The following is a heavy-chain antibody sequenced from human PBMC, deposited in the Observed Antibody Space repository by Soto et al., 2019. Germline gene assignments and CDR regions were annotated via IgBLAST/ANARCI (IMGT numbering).Heavy chain of an antibody. Sequence: PSETLSLTCAVYGVAFRCYYWSWIRPPPGKGLEWLGEINDSGSTNYNPSLKSRITISLDTSKKEISLRLSSVTAADTAVYYCARERGRYCSGESCYPFGPWGQGALVTVS. D-gene: IGHD2-15*01. J-gene: IGHJ5*02. V-gene: IGHV4-34*01. CDR1: GVAFRCYY. CDR2: INDSGST. CDR3: ARERGRYCSGESCYPFGP.